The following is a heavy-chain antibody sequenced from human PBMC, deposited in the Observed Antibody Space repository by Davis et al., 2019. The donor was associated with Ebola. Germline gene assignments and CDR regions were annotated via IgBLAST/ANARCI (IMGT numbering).Heavy chain of an antibody. CDR1: GFTFSSYG. CDR3: AKEQSASSGSDLYYYYYGMDV. J-gene: IGHJ6*04. Sequence: GESLKISCAASGFTFSSYGMHWVRQAPGKGLEWVAVISYDGSNKYYADSVKGRFTISRDNSKNTLYLQMNSLRAEDTAVYYCAKEQSASSGSDLYYYYYGMDVWGKGTTVTVSS. CDR2: ISYDGSNK. V-gene: IGHV3-30*18. D-gene: IGHD3-22*01.